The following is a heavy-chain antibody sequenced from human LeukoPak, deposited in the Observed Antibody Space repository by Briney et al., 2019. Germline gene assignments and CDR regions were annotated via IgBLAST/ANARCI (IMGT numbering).Heavy chain of an antibody. V-gene: IGHV4-4*02. CDR3: SRESGPFSPFGF. Sequence: SETLSLTCGVSGGSISGTNWWSWVRHPPEQGLEWVGEISLRGLTNYNPSLRSRLTMSLDESKNQVSLNLTSVTAAATAVYYCSRESGPFSPFGFWGQGTLVSVHS. J-gene: IGHJ4*02. D-gene: IGHD1-26*01. CDR2: ISLRGLT. CDR1: GGSISGTNW.